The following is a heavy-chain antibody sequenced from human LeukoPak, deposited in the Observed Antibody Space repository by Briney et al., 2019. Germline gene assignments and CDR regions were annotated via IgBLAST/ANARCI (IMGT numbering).Heavy chain of an antibody. CDR3: AKGLDYHDSSGTYDY. Sequence: GGSLRLTCAASGFTFSSYAMSWVRQAPGKGLEWVSGISGSGDNTYYADSVKGRFTISRDNSKNTLYVQMNSLRAEDTAVYYCAKGLDYHDSSGTYDYWGQGTLVTVSS. CDR2: ISGSGDNT. CDR1: GFTFSSYA. J-gene: IGHJ4*02. D-gene: IGHD3-22*01. V-gene: IGHV3-23*01.